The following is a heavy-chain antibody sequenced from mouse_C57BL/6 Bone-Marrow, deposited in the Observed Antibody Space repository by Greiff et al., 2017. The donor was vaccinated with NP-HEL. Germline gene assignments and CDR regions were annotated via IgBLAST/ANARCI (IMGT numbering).Heavy chain of an antibody. Sequence: DVKLVESGGGLVKPGGSLKLSCAASGLTFSDYGMHWVRQAPEKGLEWVAYISSGSSTIYYADTVKGRFTISRDNAKNTLFLQMTSLRSEDTAMYYCARADYCVPFAYWGQGTLVTVSA. D-gene: IGHD2-4*01. CDR3: ARADYCVPFAY. J-gene: IGHJ3*01. CDR2: ISSGSSTI. CDR1: GLTFSDYG. V-gene: IGHV5-17*01.